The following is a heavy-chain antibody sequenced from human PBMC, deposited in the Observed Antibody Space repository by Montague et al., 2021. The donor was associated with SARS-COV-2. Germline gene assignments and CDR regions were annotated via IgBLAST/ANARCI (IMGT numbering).Heavy chain of an antibody. J-gene: IGHJ3*01. Sequence: QSGAEVKKPGESLKISCKGSRNGFINYWIAWVRQVPGKGLQWMGIIYPGDSDIRYSESFQGQVTISVDKSIRTAYLQWSSLKTSDTAIYFCARRDRAADGGNTFDPWGQGTMVTVSS. D-gene: IGHD5-24*01. V-gene: IGHV5-51*01. CDR2: IYPGDSDI. CDR3: ARRDRAADGGNTFDP. CDR1: RNGFINYW.